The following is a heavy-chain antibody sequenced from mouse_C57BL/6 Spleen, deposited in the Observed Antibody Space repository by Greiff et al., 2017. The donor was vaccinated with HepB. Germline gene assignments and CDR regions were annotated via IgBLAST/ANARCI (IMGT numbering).Heavy chain of an antibody. Sequence: QVQLQQSGAELVKPGASVKLSCKASGYTFTSYWMQWVKQRPGQGLEWIGEIDPSDSYTNYNQKFKGKATLTVDTSSSTAYMQLSSLTSEDSAVYYCARGGIYYYGSSYVWAMDYWGQGTSVTVSS. CDR1: GYTFTSYW. D-gene: IGHD1-1*01. CDR3: ARGGIYYYGSSYVWAMDY. V-gene: IGHV1-50*01. J-gene: IGHJ4*01. CDR2: IDPSDSYT.